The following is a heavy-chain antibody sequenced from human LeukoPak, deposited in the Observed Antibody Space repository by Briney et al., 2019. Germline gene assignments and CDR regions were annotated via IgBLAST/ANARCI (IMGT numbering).Heavy chain of an antibody. D-gene: IGHD2-2*02. Sequence: GGSLRLSCAASGFTFSSYSMNWVRQAPGKGLEWVSTISGSADNTYYADSVTGRFTISRDQSKNTLYLQMSSLRPDDTAIYYCAKSPSYTGSYRYFDYWGQGTLVTVSS. CDR2: ISGSADNT. V-gene: IGHV3-23*01. CDR3: AKSPSYTGSYRYFDY. CDR1: GFTFSSYS. J-gene: IGHJ4*02.